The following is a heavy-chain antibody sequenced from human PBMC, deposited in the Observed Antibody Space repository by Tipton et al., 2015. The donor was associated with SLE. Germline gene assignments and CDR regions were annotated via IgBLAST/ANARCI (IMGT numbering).Heavy chain of an antibody. Sequence: TLSLTCSVSGASISSHYWSWIRPPPGQGLEWIGYIYNTGGTNYNPSLRGRVTISADTSKNHFSLKLRSVTAADTAIYYCARGYFDSSGYSNPFDIWGQGTMVTVSS. CDR2: IYNTGGT. CDR1: GASISSHY. D-gene: IGHD3-22*01. V-gene: IGHV4-59*11. J-gene: IGHJ3*02. CDR3: ARGYFDSSGYSNPFDI.